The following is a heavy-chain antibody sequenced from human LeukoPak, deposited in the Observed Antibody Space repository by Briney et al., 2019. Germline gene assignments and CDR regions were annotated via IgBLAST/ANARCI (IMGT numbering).Heavy chain of an antibody. Sequence: ASVKVSCKASGYTFTGYYMHWARQAPGQGLEWMGWVNPNSGGTNYAQKFQGRVTMTRDTSISTAYMELSRLRSDDTAVYYCARDYMDYYDSSGYVTFDCWGQGTLVTVSS. CDR2: VNPNSGGT. J-gene: IGHJ4*02. CDR3: ARDYMDYYDSSGYVTFDC. CDR1: GYTFTGYY. D-gene: IGHD3-22*01. V-gene: IGHV1-2*02.